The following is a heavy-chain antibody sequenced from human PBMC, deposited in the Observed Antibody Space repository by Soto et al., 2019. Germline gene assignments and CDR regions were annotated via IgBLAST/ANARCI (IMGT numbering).Heavy chain of an antibody. V-gene: IGHV3-23*01. CDR2: VSGSGGRA. J-gene: IGHJ4*02. D-gene: IGHD5-18*01. CDR3: PQDRSAYSYGYYFDY. Sequence: GGSLRLSFEASGFTCSSYAWTWVRQAAGKWLEWVGTVSGSGGRAYYADSVKGRFTISRDNSKNTLYLQINTLRAEDLALYYCPQDRSAYSYGYYFDYWGQGPLVTVSS. CDR1: GFTCSSYA.